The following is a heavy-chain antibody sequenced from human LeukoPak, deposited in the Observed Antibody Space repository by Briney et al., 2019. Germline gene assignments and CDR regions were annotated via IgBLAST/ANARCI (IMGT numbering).Heavy chain of an antibody. V-gene: IGHV1-18*04. CDR1: GYTFTGYY. CDR3: AREGGVGPTAPPDYYSYQMDV. D-gene: IGHD1-26*01. J-gene: IGHJ6*03. Sequence: ASVKVSCKASGYTFTGYYMHWVRQAPGQGLEWMGWISPYTTKTNYAQSLQGRVTMTTDTSTSTAYTELRSLRSDDTAVYYCAREGGVGPTAPPDYYSYQMDVWGKGTTVTVSS. CDR2: ISPYTTKT.